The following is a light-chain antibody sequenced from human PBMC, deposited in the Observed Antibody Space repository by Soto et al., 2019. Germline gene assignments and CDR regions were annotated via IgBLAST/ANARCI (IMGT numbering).Light chain of an antibody. CDR2: GNS. Sequence: QSALTQPPSVSGAPGQRVTISCTGSSSNIGAGYDVHWYQQLPGTAPKLLIYGNSNRPSGVPDRFSGSKSGTSASLAITGLQAEDEADYYCHSYESSLSGSVFGGGTKVTVL. V-gene: IGLV1-40*01. CDR1: SSNIGAGYD. J-gene: IGLJ3*02. CDR3: HSYESSLSGSV.